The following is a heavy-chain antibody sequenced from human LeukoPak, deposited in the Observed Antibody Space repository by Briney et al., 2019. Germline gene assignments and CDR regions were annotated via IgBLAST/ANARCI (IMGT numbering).Heavy chain of an antibody. CDR3: ARLGYTSVRVNWFDP. CDR1: GGSVSITSY. Sequence: SETLSLTCTASGGSVSITSYWGWIRQPPGKGLEWIGCIHYSGSTYYNPSLKSRVTISIDTSKNQFSLKLTSVTVADTAVYRCARLGYTSVRVNWFDPWGQGTLVTVSP. J-gene: IGHJ5*02. V-gene: IGHV4-39*01. CDR2: IHYSGST. D-gene: IGHD6-13*01.